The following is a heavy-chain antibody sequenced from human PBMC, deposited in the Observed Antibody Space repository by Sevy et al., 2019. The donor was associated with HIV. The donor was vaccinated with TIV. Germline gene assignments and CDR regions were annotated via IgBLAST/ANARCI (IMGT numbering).Heavy chain of an antibody. CDR2: FYYIGTT. Sequence: SLTCGVSSGSISSYSWAWIRQPPGKGLEWIGHFYYIGTTDYNPVLRSRVTISVDKSKNQVSLRLKSVTAADTAVYYCARVWGRDNGDYRDWFDPWGQGTLVTVSS. J-gene: IGHJ5*02. D-gene: IGHD4-17*01. V-gene: IGHV4-59*13. CDR1: SGSISSYS. CDR3: ARVWGRDNGDYRDWFDP.